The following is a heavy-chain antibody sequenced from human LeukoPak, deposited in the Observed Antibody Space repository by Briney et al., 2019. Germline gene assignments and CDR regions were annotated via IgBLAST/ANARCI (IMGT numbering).Heavy chain of an antibody. CDR2: ISGSGGST. CDR3: ARHPSTTRYLDL. Sequence: GGSLRLSCAASGFTFSSYAMSWVRQAPGKGLEWVSAISGSGGSTYYADSVKGRFTISRDNSKNTVFLQMNSLRDEDTAVYYCARHPSTTRYLDLWGRGTLLTVSS. D-gene: IGHD1-26*01. V-gene: IGHV3-23*01. J-gene: IGHJ2*01. CDR1: GFTFSSYA.